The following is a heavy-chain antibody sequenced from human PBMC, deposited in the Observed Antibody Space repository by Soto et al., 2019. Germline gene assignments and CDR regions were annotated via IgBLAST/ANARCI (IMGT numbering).Heavy chain of an antibody. Sequence: GGSLRLSCAASGFTFSSYWMSWVRQAPGKGLEWVANIKQDGSEKYYVDSVKGRFTISRDNAKNALYLQMNSLRAEDTAVYYCARAISELRGDAFDIWGQGTMVTVSS. D-gene: IGHD1-26*01. CDR2: IKQDGSEK. J-gene: IGHJ3*02. CDR3: ARAISELRGDAFDI. CDR1: GFTFSSYW. V-gene: IGHV3-7*03.